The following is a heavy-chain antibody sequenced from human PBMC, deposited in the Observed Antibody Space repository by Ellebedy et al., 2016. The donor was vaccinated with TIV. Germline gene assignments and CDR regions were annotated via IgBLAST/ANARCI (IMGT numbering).Heavy chain of an antibody. V-gene: IGHV4-59*01. J-gene: IGHJ4*02. Sequence: SETLSLXXTVSGGALNGYYWSWIRQSPGKGLEWIGCIYHSGSTYYNPSLKSRVTISVDTSKTQFSLKLSSVTAADTAVYYCARHRDVYSYVDSWGQGTLVTVSS. CDR2: IYHSGST. D-gene: IGHD5-24*01. CDR3: ARHRDVYSYVDS. CDR1: GGALNGYY.